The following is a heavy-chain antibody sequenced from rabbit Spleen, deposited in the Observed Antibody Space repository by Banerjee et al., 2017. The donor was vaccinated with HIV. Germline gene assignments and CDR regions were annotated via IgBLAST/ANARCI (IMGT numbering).Heavy chain of an antibody. CDR2: INTATGKG. V-gene: IGHV1S45*01. Sequence: QEQLEESGGGLVKPEGSLTLTCKASGFSFSDRDVMCWVRQAPGKGLEWIACINTATGKGVYASWAKGRFTISKTSSTTVTLQVTSLTTADTATYFCARAPDSGYWAVAFNLWGPGTLVTVS. D-gene: IGHD1-1*01. J-gene: IGHJ4*01. CDR3: ARAPDSGYWAVAFNL. CDR1: GFSFSDRDV.